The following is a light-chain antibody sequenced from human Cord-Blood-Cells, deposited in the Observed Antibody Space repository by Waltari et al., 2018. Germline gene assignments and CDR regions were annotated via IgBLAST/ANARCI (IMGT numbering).Light chain of an antibody. CDR2: AAS. V-gene: IGKV1-39*01. J-gene: IGKJ1*01. CDR1: QSISSY. CDR3: QQGYSTPRT. Sequence: DIQMTQSPSSLSPSVRDSVTITGRASQSISSYLTWYQQKTGKAPKLLIYAASSLQSGVPSRFIGSGSGTDFTLTISSLQPEDFATYYCQQGYSTPRTCGQGTKGEIK.